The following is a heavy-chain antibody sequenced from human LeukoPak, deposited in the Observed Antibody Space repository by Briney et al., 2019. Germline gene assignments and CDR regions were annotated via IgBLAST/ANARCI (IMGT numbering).Heavy chain of an antibody. J-gene: IGHJ6*03. D-gene: IGHD3-16*01. CDR3: AGVPGGNYYYYYMDV. CDR2: IYTSGST. CDR1: GGSISSGSYY. Sequence: PSQTLSLTCTVSGGSISSGSYYWSWIRQPAGKGLEWIGRIYTSGSTNYNPSLKSRVTISVDTSKNQFSLKLSSVTAADTAVYYCAGVPGGNYYYYYMDVWGKGTTVTVSS. V-gene: IGHV4-61*02.